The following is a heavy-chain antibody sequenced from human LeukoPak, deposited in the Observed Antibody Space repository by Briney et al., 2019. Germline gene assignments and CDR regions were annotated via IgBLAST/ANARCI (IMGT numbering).Heavy chain of an antibody. Sequence: GGSLRLSCVASGFTFSSYTMNWVRQAPGRGLEWVSSISSGSHYIDYADSVRGRFTISRDNAENSLHLHMSSLRAEDTAVYYCATPPLVTWFDPWGQGTLVTVSS. CDR2: ISSGSHYI. CDR1: GFTFSSYT. J-gene: IGHJ5*02. D-gene: IGHD4-23*01. CDR3: ATPPLVTWFDP. V-gene: IGHV3-21*01.